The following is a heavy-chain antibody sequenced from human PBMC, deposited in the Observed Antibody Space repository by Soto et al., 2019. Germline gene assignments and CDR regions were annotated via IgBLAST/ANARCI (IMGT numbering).Heavy chain of an antibody. CDR1: GYTFTSYA. CDR2: INAGNGNT. Sequence: RASVKVSCKASGYTFTSYAMHWVRQAPGQRLEWMGWINAGNGNTKYSQKFQGRVTITRDTSASTAYMELSSLRSEDTAVYYCARDSEWLAYYFDYWGQGTLVTVSS. D-gene: IGHD3-3*01. V-gene: IGHV1-3*01. J-gene: IGHJ4*02. CDR3: ARDSEWLAYYFDY.